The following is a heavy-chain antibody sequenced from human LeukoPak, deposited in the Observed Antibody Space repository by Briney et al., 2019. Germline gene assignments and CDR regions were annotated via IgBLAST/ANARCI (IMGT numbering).Heavy chain of an antibody. CDR1: GFTVSSNY. V-gene: IGHV3-66*01. Sequence: GGSLRLSRAASGFTVSSNYMSWVRQAPGKGLEWVSVIYSGGSTYYADSVKGRFTISRDNSKNTLYLQMNSLRAEDTAVYYCARDHDILTGYYFGYWGQGTLVTVSS. CDR2: IYSGGST. J-gene: IGHJ4*02. D-gene: IGHD3-9*01. CDR3: ARDHDILTGYYFGY.